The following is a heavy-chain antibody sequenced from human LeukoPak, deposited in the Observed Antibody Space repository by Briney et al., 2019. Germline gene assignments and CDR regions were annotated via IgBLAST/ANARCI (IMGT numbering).Heavy chain of an antibody. CDR2: ISSSSTI. CDR3: ARHCSSTSCYTLGAFDI. CDR1: GFTFSSYS. J-gene: IGHJ3*02. D-gene: IGHD2-2*02. Sequence: PGGSLRLSCAASGFTFSSYSMNWVRQAPGKGLEWVSYISSSSTIYYADSVKGRFTISRDNAKNSLYLQMNSLRDEDTAVYYCARHCSSTSCYTLGAFDIWGQGTMVTVSS. V-gene: IGHV3-48*02.